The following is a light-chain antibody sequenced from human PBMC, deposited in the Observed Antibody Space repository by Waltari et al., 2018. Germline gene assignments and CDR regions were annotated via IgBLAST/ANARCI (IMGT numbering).Light chain of an antibody. CDR3: QQLNSFPRT. V-gene: IGKV3-15*01. CDR1: HSVKTN. CDR2: WAS. J-gene: IGKJ2*01. Sequence: EVVMTQSPATLSVSPGERATLSCRASHSVKTNLAWYQQKPGQPPKLLIYWASTRESGVPDRFSGSGSGTDFTLTISSLQPEDFATYYCQQLNSFPRTFGQGTRLEIK.